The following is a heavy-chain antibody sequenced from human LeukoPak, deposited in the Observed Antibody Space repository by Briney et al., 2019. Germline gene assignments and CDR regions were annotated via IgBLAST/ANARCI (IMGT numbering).Heavy chain of an antibody. V-gene: IGHV4-34*01. CDR3: ARRAGTTFDY. Sequence: SETLSLTCAVYGGSFSGYYWSWIRQPPGKGLEWIGEINHSGSTNYNPSLKSRVTISVDTSKNQFSLKLSSVTAADTAVYYCARRAGTTFDYWGQGILVSVSS. CDR1: GGSFSGYY. D-gene: IGHD3-10*01. J-gene: IGHJ4*02. CDR2: INHSGST.